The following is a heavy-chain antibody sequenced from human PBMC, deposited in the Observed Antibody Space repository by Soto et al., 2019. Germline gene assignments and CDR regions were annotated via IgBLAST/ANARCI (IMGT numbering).Heavy chain of an antibody. V-gene: IGHV3-30*18. CDR3: AKDVVVGATTGLGDYYYYYGMDV. D-gene: IGHD1-26*01. J-gene: IGHJ6*02. Sequence: QVQLVESGGGVVQPGRSLRLSCAASGFTFSSYGMHWVRQAPGKGLEWVALISNDVSNKYYADSVKGRFTISSDNAKNTLDLQMNSLRAEDTAVYYCAKDVVVGATTGLGDYYYYYGMDVWGQGTTVTVAS. CDR1: GFTFSSYG. CDR2: ISNDVSNK.